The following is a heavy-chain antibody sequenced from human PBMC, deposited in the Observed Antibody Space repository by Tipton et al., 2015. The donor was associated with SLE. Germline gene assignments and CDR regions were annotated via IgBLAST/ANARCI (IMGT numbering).Heavy chain of an antibody. D-gene: IGHD1-26*01. CDR3: ARDSHWDGYFDC. J-gene: IGHJ4*02. V-gene: IGHV4-61*02. CDR2: IYSSGSP. CDR1: GGSITSGSHY. Sequence: TLSLTCTVSGGSITSGSHYWNWIRQPAGKGLEWIGRIYSSGSPNYNPSLKSRVTISADTSKNQFSLKLSSVTATDTAVYYCARDSHWDGYFDCWGQGTLVTVSS.